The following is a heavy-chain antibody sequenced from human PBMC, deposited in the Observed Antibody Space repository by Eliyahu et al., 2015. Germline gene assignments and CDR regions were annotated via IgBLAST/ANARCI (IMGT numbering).Heavy chain of an antibody. V-gene: IGHV3-21*01. D-gene: IGHD3-22*01. CDR3: ARGIYYDRIVDY. Sequence: EVQLVESGGGLVKPGGSLRLSCAASXFTFXXYSMNWVRQAPGKGXEWVSSISSSSSYIYYADSVKGRFTISRDNAKNSLYLQMNSLRAEDTAVYYCARGIYYDRIVDYWGQGTLVTVSS. CDR1: XFTFXXYS. CDR2: ISSSSSYI. J-gene: IGHJ4*02.